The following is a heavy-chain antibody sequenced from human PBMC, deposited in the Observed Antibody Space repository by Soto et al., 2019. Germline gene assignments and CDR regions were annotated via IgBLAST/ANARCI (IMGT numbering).Heavy chain of an antibody. CDR3: ARDWELLGYCGGGSCYNAFDI. Sequence: QVQLVESGGGVVQPGRSLRLSCAASGFTFSRSGMHWVRQAPGKGLEWVAVTWYDGSNKYYTDSVKGRFTISRDNSKNTLYLQMNSLRAEDTAVYYCARDWELLGYCGGGSCYNAFDIWGQGTMVTVSS. D-gene: IGHD2-15*01. CDR1: GFTFSRSG. CDR2: TWYDGSNK. J-gene: IGHJ3*02. V-gene: IGHV3-33*01.